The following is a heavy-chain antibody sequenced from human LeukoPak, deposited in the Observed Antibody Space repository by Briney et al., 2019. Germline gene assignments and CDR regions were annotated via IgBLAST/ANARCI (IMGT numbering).Heavy chain of an antibody. D-gene: IGHD3-22*01. J-gene: IGHJ4*02. CDR2: ISGSGVTT. V-gene: IGHV3-23*01. CDR3: AKDLTTYYYDSSGYHVDYFDY. CDR1: GFTFSSYA. Sequence: PGGSLRLSCAASGFTFSSYAMSWVRQAPGKGLEWVSAISGSGVTTYYADSVKGRFTISRDSSKNTLYLQMNSLRAEDTAVYYCAKDLTTYYYDSSGYHVDYFDYWGQGTLVTVSS.